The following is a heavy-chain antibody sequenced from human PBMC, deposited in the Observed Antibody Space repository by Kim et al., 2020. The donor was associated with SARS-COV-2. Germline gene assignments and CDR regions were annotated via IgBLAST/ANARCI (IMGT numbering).Heavy chain of an antibody. CDR1: GFTFSSYG. Sequence: GGSLRLSCAASGFTFSSYGMHWVRQAPGKGLEWVAVIWYDGSNKYYADSVKGRFTISRDNSKNTLYLQMNSLRADDTAVYYCARDKDYGDRYYYHYYGMDVWGQGTTVTVSS. CDR3: ARDKDYGDRYYYHYYGMDV. CDR2: IWYDGSNK. D-gene: IGHD4-17*01. V-gene: IGHV3-33*01. J-gene: IGHJ6*02.